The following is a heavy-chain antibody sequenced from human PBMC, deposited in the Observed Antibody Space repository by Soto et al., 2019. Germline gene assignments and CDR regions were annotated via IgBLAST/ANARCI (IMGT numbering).Heavy chain of an antibody. D-gene: IGHD3-22*01. CDR3: ARNFNYYVSGGLTGRDYYYYYGMDV. CDR1: GYTFTSYY. CDR2: INPSGGST. Sequence: ASVKVSCKASGYTFTSYYMHWVRQAPGQGLEWMGIINPSGGSTSYAQKFQGRVTMTRDTSTSTVYMELSSLRSEDTAVYYCARNFNYYVSGGLTGRDYYYYYGMDVWGQGTTVTVSS. J-gene: IGHJ6*02. V-gene: IGHV1-46*01.